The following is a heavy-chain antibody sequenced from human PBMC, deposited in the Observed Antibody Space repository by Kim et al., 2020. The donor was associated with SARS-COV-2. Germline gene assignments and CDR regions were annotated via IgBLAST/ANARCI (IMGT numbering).Heavy chain of an antibody. V-gene: IGHV4-30-4*01. CDR2: IYYSGST. Sequence: SETLSLTCTVSGGSISSGDYYWSWIRQPPGKGLEWIGYIYYSGSTYYNPSLKSRVTISVDTSKNQFSLKLSSVTAADTAVYYCARDRGQVVPAAEASYYDFWSGFEDMDVWGKGTTVTVSS. CDR3: ARDRGQVVPAAEASYYDFWSGFEDMDV. CDR1: GGSISSGDYY. J-gene: IGHJ6*03. D-gene: IGHD3-3*01.